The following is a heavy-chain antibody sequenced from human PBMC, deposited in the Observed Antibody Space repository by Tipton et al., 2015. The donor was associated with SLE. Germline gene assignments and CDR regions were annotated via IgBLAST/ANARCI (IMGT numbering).Heavy chain of an antibody. CDR3: TRSIVGSSR. CDR1: GFTFGDYA. V-gene: IGHV3-49*04. CDR2: VRSKAYGGTT. D-gene: IGHD3-22*01. Sequence: SLRLSCTASGFTFGDYAMSWVRQAPGKGLEWVGFVRSKAYGGTTEYAASVKGRFTISREDSKSIAYLQMNSLKTEDTAVYYCTRSIVGSSRWGQGTLVTVSS. J-gene: IGHJ4*02.